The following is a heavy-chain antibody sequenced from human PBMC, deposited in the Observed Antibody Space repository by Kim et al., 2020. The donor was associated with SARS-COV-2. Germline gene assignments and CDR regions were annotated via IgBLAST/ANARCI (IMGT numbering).Heavy chain of an antibody. V-gene: IGHV1-69*13. CDR3: AREVRGCSGGSCYYYYGMDV. D-gene: IGHD2-15*01. CDR2: IIPIFGTA. CDR1: GGTFSSYA. Sequence: SVKVSCKASGGTFSSYAISWVRQAPGQGLEWMGGIIPIFGTANYAQKFQGRVTITADESTSTAYMELSSLRSEDTAVYYCAREVRGCSGGSCYYYYGMDVWGQGTTVTVSS. J-gene: IGHJ6*02.